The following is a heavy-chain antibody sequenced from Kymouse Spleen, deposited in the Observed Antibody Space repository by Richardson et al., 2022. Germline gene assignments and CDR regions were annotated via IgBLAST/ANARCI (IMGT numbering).Heavy chain of an antibody. CDR1: GGSISSSSYY. CDR3: ARHWFGEIYYYYYGMDV. Sequence: QLQLQESGPGLVKPSETLSLTCTVSGGSISSSSYYWGWIRQPPGKGLEWIGSIYYSGSTYYNPSLKSRVTISVDTSKNQFSLKLSSVTAADTAVYYCARHWFGEIYYYYYGMDVWGQGTTVTVSS. V-gene: IGHV4-39*01. CDR2: IYYSGST. D-gene: IGHD3-10*01. J-gene: IGHJ6*02.